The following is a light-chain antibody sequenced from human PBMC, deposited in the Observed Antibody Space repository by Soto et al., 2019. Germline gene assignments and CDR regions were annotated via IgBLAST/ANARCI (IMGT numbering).Light chain of an antibody. Sequence: QSALTQPRSVSGSPGQSVTISCTGTSSDVGGYNYVSWYQQHPGKAPRLMIYDVSERPSGVPDRFSGSKSGNTASLTISGLQAEDEADYYCCSYAGSNTLYVFGGGTKVTVL. J-gene: IGLJ1*01. CDR2: DVS. CDR1: SSDVGGYNY. CDR3: CSYAGSNTLYV. V-gene: IGLV2-11*01.